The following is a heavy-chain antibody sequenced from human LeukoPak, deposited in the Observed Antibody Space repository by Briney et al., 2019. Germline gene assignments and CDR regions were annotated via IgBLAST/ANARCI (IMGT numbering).Heavy chain of an antibody. CDR3: ARVGYSCYNY. J-gene: IGHJ4*02. V-gene: IGHV3-30-3*01. Sequence: GGSLRLSCAASGFTFSSYAMHWVRQAPGKGLEWVAVISYDGSNKYYADSVKGRFTISRDNSKNTLYLQMNGLRAEDTAVYYCARVGYSCYNYWGQGTLVTVSS. CDR2: ISYDGSNK. D-gene: IGHD2-2*02. CDR1: GFTFSSYA.